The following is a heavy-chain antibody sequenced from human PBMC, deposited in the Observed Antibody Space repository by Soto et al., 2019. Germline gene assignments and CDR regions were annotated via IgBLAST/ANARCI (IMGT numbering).Heavy chain of an antibody. V-gene: IGHV3-11*01. J-gene: IGHJ5*02. CDR3: ASYLLTPLAAAGTVGGDP. CDR1: GFTFSDYY. Sequence: GGSLRLSCAASGFTFSDYYMSWIRQAPGKGLEWVSYISSSGSTIYYADSVKGRFTISRDNAKNSLYLQMNSLRAEDTAVYYCASYLLTPLAAAGTVGGDPWGQGTLVTVSS. CDR2: ISSSGSTI. D-gene: IGHD6-13*01.